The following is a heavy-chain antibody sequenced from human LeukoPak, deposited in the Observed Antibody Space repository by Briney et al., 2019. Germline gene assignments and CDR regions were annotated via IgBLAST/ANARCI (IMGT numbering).Heavy chain of an antibody. V-gene: IGHV4-59*01. CDR3: ARFSDQIAIFGVVNYYLGD. CDR2: ISHSGST. CDR1: GGSITSYY. J-gene: IGHJ4*02. Sequence: SETLSLTSAVSGGSITSYYWSWIRQSPGKGLEWIGYISHSGSTNYNPSLKSRVTISIDTSKNQFSLKLTSVTAADTAVYYCARFSDQIAIFGVVNYYLGDWGQGTLVTVSS. D-gene: IGHD3-3*02.